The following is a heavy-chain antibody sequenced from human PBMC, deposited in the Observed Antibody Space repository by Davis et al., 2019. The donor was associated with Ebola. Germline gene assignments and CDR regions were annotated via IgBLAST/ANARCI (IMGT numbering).Heavy chain of an antibody. D-gene: IGHD3-10*01. J-gene: IGHJ5*02. V-gene: IGHV4-59*08. CDR3: ARHYYGSGSYSPQYDP. CDR1: GGSISSYY. Sequence: SETLSLTCTVSGGSISSYYWSWIRQPPGKGLEWIGYIYYSGSTNYNPSLKSRVTISVDTSKNQFSLKLSSVTAADTAVYYCARHYYGSGSYSPQYDPWGQGTLVTVSS. CDR2: IYYSGST.